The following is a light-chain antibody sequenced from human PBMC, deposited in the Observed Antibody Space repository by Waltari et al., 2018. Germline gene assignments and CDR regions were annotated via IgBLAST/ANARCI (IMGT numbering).Light chain of an antibody. J-gene: IGKJ2*01. CDR3: QQYYSTPPYT. CDR1: QDITTS. V-gene: IGKV1-5*03. CDR2: RTS. Sequence: DIQMTQSPSTLSASVGDRVTITCRASQDITTSLAWYQQKPGKAPKVLIYRTSNLKSGVSSRFSGSGSGTEFTLTSNSLQAEDVAVYYCQQYYSTPPYTFGQGTKLEIK.